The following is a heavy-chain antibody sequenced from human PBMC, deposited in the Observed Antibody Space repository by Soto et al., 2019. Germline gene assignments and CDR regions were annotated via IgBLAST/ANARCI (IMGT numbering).Heavy chain of an antibody. V-gene: IGHV3-30*18. CDR3: AKEAGSPSSRSHPPKLHGYIDL. Sequence: PGGSLRLSCAASGFTFSSYGMHWVRQAPGKGLEWVAVISYDGSNKYYADSVKGRFTISRDNSKNKLYLQMNSLRAEDTAVYYWAKEAGSPSSRSHPPKLHGYIDLWGRGTLVTGSS. CDR2: ISYDGSNK. CDR1: GFTFSSYG. J-gene: IGHJ2*01. D-gene: IGHD2-15*01.